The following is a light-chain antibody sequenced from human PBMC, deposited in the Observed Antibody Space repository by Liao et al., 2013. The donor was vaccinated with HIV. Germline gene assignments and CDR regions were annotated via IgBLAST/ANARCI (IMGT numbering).Light chain of an antibody. V-gene: IGLV3-21*01. Sequence: SYVLTQSPSASVAPGKTASITCGGDSIGSKSVHWYQRKPGQAPVVIIYYNSDRPSGIPERFSGSSSGTRVTLTISGVQAEDEADYYCQAWDSSTYVFGPGTRVTVL. CDR3: QAWDSSTYV. CDR2: YNS. CDR1: SIGSKS. J-gene: IGLJ1*01.